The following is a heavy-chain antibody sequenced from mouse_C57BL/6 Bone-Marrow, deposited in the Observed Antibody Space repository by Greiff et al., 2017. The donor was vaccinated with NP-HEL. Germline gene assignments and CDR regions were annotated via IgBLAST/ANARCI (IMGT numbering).Heavy chain of an antibody. Sequence: DVHLVESGGGLVKPGGSLKLSCAASGFTFSDYGMHWVRQAPEKGLEWVAYISSGSSTIYYADTVKGRCTFSRDNAKNNLFLQMTRLRSEDTAMYYCATRCYGSYVGFAYWGKGTLVTVSA. V-gene: IGHV5-17*01. CDR3: ATRCYGSYVGFAY. CDR1: GFTFSDYG. CDR2: ISSGSSTI. D-gene: IGHD1-1*01. J-gene: IGHJ3*01.